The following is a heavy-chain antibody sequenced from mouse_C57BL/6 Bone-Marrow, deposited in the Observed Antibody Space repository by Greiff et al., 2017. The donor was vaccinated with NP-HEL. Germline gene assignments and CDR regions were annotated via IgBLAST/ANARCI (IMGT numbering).Heavy chain of an antibody. CDR1: GYTFTSYW. CDR2: IHPNSGST. V-gene: IGHV1-64*01. CDR3: ATGGDDDGAMDY. J-gene: IGHJ4*01. Sequence: QVQLQQSGAELVKPGASVKLSCKASGYTFTSYWMHWVKQRPGQGLEWIGMIHPNSGSTNYNEKFKSKATLTVDKSSSTAYMQLSSLTSEDSAVYYCATGGDDDGAMDYWGQGTSVTVSS. D-gene: IGHD2-4*01.